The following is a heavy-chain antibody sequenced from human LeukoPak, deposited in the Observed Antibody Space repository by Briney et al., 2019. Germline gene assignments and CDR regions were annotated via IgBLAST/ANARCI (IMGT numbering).Heavy chain of an antibody. D-gene: IGHD1-7*01. Sequence: ASVTVSCKASGYTFTSYGISWVRQAPGQGLEWMGWISAYNGNTNYAQKLQGRVAMTTDTSTSTAYMELRSLRSDDTAVYYCARFNWNYDLETNFDYWGQGTLVTVSS. J-gene: IGHJ4*02. CDR1: GYTFTSYG. CDR3: ARFNWNYDLETNFDY. V-gene: IGHV1-18*01. CDR2: ISAYNGNT.